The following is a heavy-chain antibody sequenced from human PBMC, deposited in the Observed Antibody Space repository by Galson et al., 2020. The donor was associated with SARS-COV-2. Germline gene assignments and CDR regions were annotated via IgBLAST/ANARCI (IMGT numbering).Heavy chain of an antibody. Sequence: GESLKISCAASGFTFSNAWMSWVRQAPGKGLEWVGRIKSKTDGGTTDYAAPVKGRFTISRDDSKNTLYLQMNSLKTEDTAAYYCTTDNSTYYEFWSGFYFDYWGQGTLVTVSS. J-gene: IGHJ4*02. CDR1: GFTFSNAW. CDR2: IKSKTDGGTT. V-gene: IGHV3-15*01. D-gene: IGHD3-3*01. CDR3: TTDNSTYYEFWSGFYFDY.